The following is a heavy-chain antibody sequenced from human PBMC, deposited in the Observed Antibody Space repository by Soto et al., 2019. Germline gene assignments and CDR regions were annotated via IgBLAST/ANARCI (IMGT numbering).Heavy chain of an antibody. J-gene: IGHJ4*02. Sequence: HVQLVQSGAEVKKPGSSVKVSCKASGGTFSSYAISWVRQAPGQGLEWMGGIIPIFGTANYAQKFQGRVTITEDESTSTAYMELSSLRSEDTAVYYCARVRYYYDSSGPVYYFDYWGQGTLVTVSS. V-gene: IGHV1-69*01. D-gene: IGHD3-22*01. CDR3: ARVRYYYDSSGPVYYFDY. CDR1: GGTFSSYA. CDR2: IIPIFGTA.